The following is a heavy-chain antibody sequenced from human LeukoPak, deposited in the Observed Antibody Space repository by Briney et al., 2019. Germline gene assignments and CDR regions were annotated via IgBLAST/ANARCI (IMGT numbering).Heavy chain of an antibody. V-gene: IGHV3-30*03. J-gene: IGHJ4*02. Sequence: PGGSLRLSCAASGFTFSSYGMHWVRQAPGKGLEWVAVISYDGSNKYYADSVKGRFTISRDNSKNTLYLQMNSLRAEDTAVYYCARVSSSMGGAADYWGQGTLVTVSS. CDR2: ISYDGSNK. D-gene: IGHD6-6*01. CDR1: GFTFSSYG. CDR3: ARVSSSMGGAADY.